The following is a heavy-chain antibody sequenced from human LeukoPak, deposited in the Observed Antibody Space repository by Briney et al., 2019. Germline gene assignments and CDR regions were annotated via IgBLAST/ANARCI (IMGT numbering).Heavy chain of an antibody. D-gene: IGHD4-17*01. V-gene: IGHV4-30-4*01. CDR1: GGSISSGDCY. Sequence: SETLSLTCTVSGGSISSGDCYWSWIRQPPGKGLEWIGYIYYSGSTYYNPSLKSRVTISVDTSKNQFSLKLSSVTAADTAVYYCARVPPYYGDYDGGHAFDIWGQGTMVTVSS. CDR3: ARVPPYYGDYDGGHAFDI. J-gene: IGHJ3*02. CDR2: IYYSGST.